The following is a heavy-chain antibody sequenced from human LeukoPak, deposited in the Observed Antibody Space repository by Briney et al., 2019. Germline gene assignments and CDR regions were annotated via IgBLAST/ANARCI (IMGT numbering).Heavy chain of an antibody. CDR1: GFTFSTYT. CDR3: ASMHIGGY. Sequence: GRSLRLSCAASGFTFSTYTMHWVRQAPGKGLEWVAFISFDGSNTYYADSVKGRFTISRDNSKNTLYLQMNSLRAEDTAVYYCASMHIGGYWGQGTLVTVSS. V-gene: IGHV3-30-3*01. D-gene: IGHD2-2*01. J-gene: IGHJ4*02. CDR2: ISFDGSNT.